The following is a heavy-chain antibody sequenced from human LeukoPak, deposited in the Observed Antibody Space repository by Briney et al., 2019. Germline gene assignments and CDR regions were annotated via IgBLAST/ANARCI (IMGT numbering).Heavy chain of an antibody. D-gene: IGHD3-10*01. Sequence: GGSLRLSCAASGFTFSDYYMSWIRQAPGKGLEWISYITGGGNTIEYGDSVKGRFTISRDNAKNSLFLQTNSLRTEDTAVYYCVRANYGFDYWGQGTLVTVSS. V-gene: IGHV3-11*04. CDR3: VRANYGFDY. J-gene: IGHJ4*02. CDR2: ITGGGNTI. CDR1: GFTFSDYY.